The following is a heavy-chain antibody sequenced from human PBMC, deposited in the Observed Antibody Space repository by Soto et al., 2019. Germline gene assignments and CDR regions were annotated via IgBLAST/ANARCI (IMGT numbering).Heavy chain of an antibody. CDR3: ARPLRDRTYYYGMAV. V-gene: IGHV1-69*01. CDR1: GGTFSKYA. D-gene: IGHD3-22*01. CDR2: TIPMFGTP. J-gene: IGHJ6*02. Sequence: QVQLVQSGAEMQQPGASVRVSCKASGGTFSKYAFSWVRQAPGQGLEWLGGTIPMFGTPNYAQQFQGRVALSAYESTATVYMELSSLRSEDTAVYFCARPLRDRTYYYGMAVWGQGTTVTVSS.